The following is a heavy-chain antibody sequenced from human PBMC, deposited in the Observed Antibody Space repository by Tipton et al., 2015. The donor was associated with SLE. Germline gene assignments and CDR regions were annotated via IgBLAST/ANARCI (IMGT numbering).Heavy chain of an antibody. D-gene: IGHD3-16*01. Sequence: LRLSCAVYGGSFSGYYWGWIRQPPGKGLEWIGEINHSGSTNYNPSLKSRITISVDTSKNQFSLRLSSVTAADTAVYYCARGRPRATQAWGGYYYYMDVWGKGTTVTVSS. J-gene: IGHJ6*03. CDR3: ARGRPRATQAWGGYYYYMDV. CDR2: INHSGST. CDR1: GGSFSGYY. V-gene: IGHV4-34*01.